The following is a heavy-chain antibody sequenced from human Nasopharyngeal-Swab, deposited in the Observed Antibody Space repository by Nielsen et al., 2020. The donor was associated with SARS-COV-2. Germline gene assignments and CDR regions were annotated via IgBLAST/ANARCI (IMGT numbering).Heavy chain of an antibody. Sequence: ASVKVSCKASGYTFTGYYMHWVRQAPGQGLEWMGRINPNSGGTNYAQKFQGRVTMTRDTSISTAYMELRRLRSDDTAVYYCARDLFPDGYAEFIDYWGQGTLVTVSS. V-gene: IGHV1-2*06. J-gene: IGHJ4*02. CDR2: INPNSGGT. D-gene: IGHD5-24*01. CDR3: ARDLFPDGYAEFIDY. CDR1: GYTFTGYY.